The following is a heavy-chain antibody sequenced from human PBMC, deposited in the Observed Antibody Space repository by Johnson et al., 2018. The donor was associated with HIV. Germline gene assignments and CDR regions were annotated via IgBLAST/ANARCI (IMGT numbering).Heavy chain of an antibody. CDR2: INWNSGSI. CDR1: GFTFDDYG. J-gene: IGHJ3*02. CDR3: AKVFKVRVSGAFDI. Sequence: QLVESGGGLVQPGGSLRLSCVASGFTFDDYGMSWVRQAPGKGLEWVSGINWNSGSIGYADSVRGRFTISRDNAKNSLYLQVNSLRADNTALYYCAKVFKVRVSGAFDIWGQGTIVTVSS. D-gene: IGHD5/OR15-5a*01. V-gene: IGHV3-9*01.